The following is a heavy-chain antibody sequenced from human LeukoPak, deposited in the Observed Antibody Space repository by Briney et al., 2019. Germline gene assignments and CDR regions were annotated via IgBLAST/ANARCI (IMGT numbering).Heavy chain of an antibody. CDR1: GYTFTGYY. CDR3: ARDYYGSGSYLFDY. Sequence: ASVKVSCKASGYTFTGYYMHGVRQAPGQGLEWMGRINPNSGGTNYAQKFQGRVTMTRDTSISTAYMELSRLRSDDTAVYYCARDYYGSGSYLFDYWGQGTLVTVSS. V-gene: IGHV1-2*06. J-gene: IGHJ4*02. CDR2: INPNSGGT. D-gene: IGHD3-10*01.